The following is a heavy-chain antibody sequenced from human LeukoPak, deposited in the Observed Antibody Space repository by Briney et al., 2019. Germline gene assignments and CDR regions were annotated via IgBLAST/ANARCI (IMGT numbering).Heavy chain of an antibody. J-gene: IGHJ5*02. V-gene: IGHV1-8*03. CDR3: ARCDYDTTINPNWFDP. CDR2: MKPNSGDT. Sequence: ASMKVSCKASGYSFTNYDINWVRQAPGQGLEWMGWMKPNSGDTGYAQKFQGRVTFSRNTSISTAYMELTNLRSEDTAVYYCARCDYDTTINPNWFDPWGQGTLVTVSS. CDR1: GYSFTNYD. D-gene: IGHD3-22*01.